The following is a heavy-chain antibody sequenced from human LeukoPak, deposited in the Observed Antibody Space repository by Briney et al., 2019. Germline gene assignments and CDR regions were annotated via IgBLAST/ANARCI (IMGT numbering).Heavy chain of an antibody. CDR1: GFPFSSYW. D-gene: IGHD5-24*01. CDR2: IKQDGSKK. J-gene: IGHJ4*02. Sequence: PAGGSLRLSCVASGFPFSSYWMTWVRQAPGKGLEWVANIKQDGSKKSYVDSVKGRFTISRDNAKNSLYLQMNSLRAEDTAIYYCTRVGYIDEEIDYWGQGTLVTVSS. CDR3: TRVGYIDEEIDY. V-gene: IGHV3-7*04.